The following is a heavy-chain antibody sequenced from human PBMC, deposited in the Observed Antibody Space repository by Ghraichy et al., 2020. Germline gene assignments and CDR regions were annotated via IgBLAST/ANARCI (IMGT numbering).Heavy chain of an antibody. CDR3: ARAYSYSSRIGYLDS. J-gene: IGHJ4*02. Sequence: GGSLRLSCETSRFTFISYSLSWVRQAPGKGLEWVSAISGSGGRTYYADSVKGRFTISRDNSRLYLQMNSLRAEDTALFYCARAYSYSSRIGYLDSWGQGTLVTVSS. D-gene: IGHD5-18*01. CDR1: RFTFISYS. V-gene: IGHV3-23*01. CDR2: ISGSGGRT.